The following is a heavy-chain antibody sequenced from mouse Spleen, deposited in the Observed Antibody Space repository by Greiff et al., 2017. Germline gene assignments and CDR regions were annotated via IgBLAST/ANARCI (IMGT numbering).Heavy chain of an antibody. V-gene: IGHV2-5*01. J-gene: IGHJ4*01. Sequence: VMLVESGPGLVQPSQSLSITCTVSGFSLTSYGVHWARQSPGKGLEWLGVIWRGGSTDYNAAFMSRLSITKDNSKSQVFFKMNSLQADDTAIYYCAKNYRYNAMDYWGQGTSVTVSS. CDR2: IWRGGST. CDR3: AKNYRYNAMDY. CDR1: GFSLTSYG. D-gene: IGHD2-14*01.